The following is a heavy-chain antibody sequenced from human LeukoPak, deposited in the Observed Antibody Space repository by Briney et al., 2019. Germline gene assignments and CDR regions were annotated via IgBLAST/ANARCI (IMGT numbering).Heavy chain of an antibody. J-gene: IGHJ4*02. Sequence: KPSGTLSLTCAVSGGSISSSNWWSWVRQPPGKGLEWIGEIYHSGSTNYNPSLESRVTISVDSSKSQIFLNLRSVTTADTAVYYRARGNGWHDYWGQGTLVTVSS. CDR2: IYHSGST. V-gene: IGHV4-4*02. CDR1: GGSISSSNW. CDR3: ARGNGWHDY. D-gene: IGHD6-19*01.